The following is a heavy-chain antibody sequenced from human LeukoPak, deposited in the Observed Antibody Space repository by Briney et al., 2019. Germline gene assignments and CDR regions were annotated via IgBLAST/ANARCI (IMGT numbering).Heavy chain of an antibody. V-gene: IGHV3-33*08. D-gene: IGHD2-2*02. CDR1: GFTFSSYG. CDR2: IWYDGSNK. J-gene: IGHJ4*02. Sequence: GGSLRLSCAASGFTFSSYGMHWVRQAPGKGLEWVAVIWYDGSNKYYADSVKGRFTISRDNSKNTLYLQMNSLRAEDTAVYYCASYCSSISCYTHFDYWGQGTLVTVSS. CDR3: ASYCSSISCYTHFDY.